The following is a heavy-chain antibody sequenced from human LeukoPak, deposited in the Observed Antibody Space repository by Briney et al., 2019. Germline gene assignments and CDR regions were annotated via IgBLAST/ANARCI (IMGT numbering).Heavy chain of an antibody. V-gene: IGHV4-30-2*01. D-gene: IGHD3-10*01. CDR3: ARVGLRGLGELLLDY. CDR2: IYHSGST. Sequence: SQTLSLTCTVSGGSISSGGYYWSWIRQPPGRGLEWIGYIYHSGSTYYNPSLKSRVTISVDRSKNQFSLKLSSVTAADMAVYYCARVGLRGLGELLLDYWGQGTLVTVSS. J-gene: IGHJ4*02. CDR1: GGSISSGGYY.